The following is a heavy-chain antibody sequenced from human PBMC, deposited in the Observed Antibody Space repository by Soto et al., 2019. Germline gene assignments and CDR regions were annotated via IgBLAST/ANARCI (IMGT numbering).Heavy chain of an antibody. Sequence: QVQLQESGPGLVKPSETLYLTCTVSGGSMNSYYWSWIRQPPGTGLEWLGYVYSSGTSKYNVSLESRITMSLDTSRNQFSLSLNSVTAADTAVYFCARYSPPKKSYDSNPGWFDPWGQGTLVAVSS. V-gene: IGHV4-59*01. CDR2: VYSSGTS. CDR3: ARYSPPKKSYDSNPGWFDP. D-gene: IGHD2-15*01. J-gene: IGHJ5*02. CDR1: GGSMNSYY.